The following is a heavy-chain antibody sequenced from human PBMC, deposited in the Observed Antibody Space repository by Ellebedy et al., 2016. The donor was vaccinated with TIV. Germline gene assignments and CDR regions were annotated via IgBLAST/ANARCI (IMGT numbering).Heavy chain of an antibody. D-gene: IGHD2-21*02. Sequence: PGGSLRLSCAASGFTFSTYWMGWVRQAAGKGLEWVANTKQDGSEKYYVDSVKGRFTISRDNAKNSLYLQMNSLRDEDTAVYYCARAIGVADCSWGQGTLVTVSS. V-gene: IGHV3-7*01. CDR3: ARAIGVADCS. CDR2: TKQDGSEK. J-gene: IGHJ5*02. CDR1: GFTFSTYW.